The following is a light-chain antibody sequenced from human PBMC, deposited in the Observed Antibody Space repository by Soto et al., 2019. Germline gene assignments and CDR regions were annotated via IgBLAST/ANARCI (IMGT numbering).Light chain of an antibody. Sequence: QSALTQPPSASGSPGQSVTISCTGTSSDVGGYNYVSWYQQHPGKAPKVMMYEVSKRPSGVPDRFSGSKSGKTASLTVSGLQAEDEADYYCSSYGGTNSLKVFGGGTLLTVL. V-gene: IGLV2-8*01. CDR1: SSDVGGYNY. J-gene: IGLJ2*01. CDR2: EVS. CDR3: SSYGGTNSLKV.